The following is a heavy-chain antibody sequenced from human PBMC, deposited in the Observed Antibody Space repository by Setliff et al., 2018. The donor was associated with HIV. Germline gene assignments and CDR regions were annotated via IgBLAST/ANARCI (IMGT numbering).Heavy chain of an antibody. Sequence: SETLSLTCSVSGGVSGGDMGVHDWSWIRQPPGKGLEWIGSIYYSGSTDYNPSLKSRVTISADTSKNQFSVKLTSVTAADTAVYYCARQWSGSCSGGSCYPIDSWGQGTLVTVSS. CDR1: GGVSGGDMGVHD. CDR2: IYYSGST. D-gene: IGHD2-15*01. J-gene: IGHJ4*02. CDR3: ARQWSGSCSGGSCYPIDS. V-gene: IGHV4-39*01.